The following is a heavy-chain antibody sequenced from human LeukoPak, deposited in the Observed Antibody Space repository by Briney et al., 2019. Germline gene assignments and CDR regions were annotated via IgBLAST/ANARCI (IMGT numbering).Heavy chain of an antibody. J-gene: IGHJ4*02. CDR1: GYSISSGYY. V-gene: IGHV4-38-2*01. CDR2: IYHSGST. CDR3: ATRGYGRGGLDY. D-gene: IGHD5-18*01. Sequence: SETLSLTCAVSGYSISSGYYWGWIRQPPGKGLEWIGSIYHSGSTYYNPSLKSRVTISVDTSKNQFSLKLSSVTAADTAVYYCATRGYGRGGLDYWGQATLVTVSS.